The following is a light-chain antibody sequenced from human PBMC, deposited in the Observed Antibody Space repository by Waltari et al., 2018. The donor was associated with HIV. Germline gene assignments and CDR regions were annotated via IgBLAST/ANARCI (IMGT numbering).Light chain of an antibody. J-gene: IGLJ2*01. CDR3: QAWDSSTAWL. V-gene: IGLV3-1*01. CDR1: KLGDRY. CDR2: QDF. Sequence: SFELTQPPSVSVSPGQTASITCSGDKLGDRYVSWYQQKPGQSPVLVMYQDFKRPSGIPERFSGSNAGNTATLAISGTQAMDEADYYCQAWDSSTAWLFGGGTKLTVL.